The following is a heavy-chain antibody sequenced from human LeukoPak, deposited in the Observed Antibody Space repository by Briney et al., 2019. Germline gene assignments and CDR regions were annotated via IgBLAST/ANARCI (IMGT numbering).Heavy chain of an antibody. CDR3: ARDPSFDILTGYDY. D-gene: IGHD3-9*01. V-gene: IGHV3-11*04. Sequence: GGSLRLSCAASGFTFSDYYMSWVRQAPGKGLEWVSYISSSGSTIYYADSVKGRFTISRDNAKNSLYLQMNSLRAEDTAVYYCARDPSFDILTGYDYWGQGTLVTVSS. CDR2: ISSSGSTI. J-gene: IGHJ4*02. CDR1: GFTFSDYY.